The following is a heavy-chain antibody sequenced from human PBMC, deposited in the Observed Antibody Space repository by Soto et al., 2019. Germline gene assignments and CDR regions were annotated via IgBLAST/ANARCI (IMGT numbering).Heavy chain of an antibody. CDR3: ARDLHRGEGY. V-gene: IGHV3-48*02. CDR2: ISSSSETI. D-gene: IGHD3-16*01. Sequence: EVQLVESGGGLVQPGGSLRLSCAASGFTFSTYSMNWVRQAPGKGLEWVSYISSSSETIYYADSVKGRFTISRDNAKNSLYLQMSSLKDEDTALYYCARDLHRGEGYWGQGTLVTVSS. J-gene: IGHJ4*02. CDR1: GFTFSTYS.